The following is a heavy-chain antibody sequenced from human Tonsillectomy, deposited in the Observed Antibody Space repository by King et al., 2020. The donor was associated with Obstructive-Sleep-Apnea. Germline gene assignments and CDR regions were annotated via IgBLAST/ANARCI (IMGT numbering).Heavy chain of an antibody. D-gene: IGHD3-10*01. CDR3: ASGRFFDSGTYYPPDY. Sequence: VQLQQWGAGLLKPSETLSLTCAVSGGSFSGYYWSWIRQSPGKGLEWIGEINHSGSTSCNPSLKSRVTISVDTSKNQISLKLSSVTAADTAVYYCASGRFFDSGTYYPPDYWGQGTLVTVTS. J-gene: IGHJ4*02. CDR1: GGSFSGYY. CDR2: INHSGST. V-gene: IGHV4-34*01.